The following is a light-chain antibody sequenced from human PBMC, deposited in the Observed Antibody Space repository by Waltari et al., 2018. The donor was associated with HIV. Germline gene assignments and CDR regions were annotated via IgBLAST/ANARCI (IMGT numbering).Light chain of an antibody. CDR3: SSYGDSLRLL. Sequence: QSALTQPPSASGSLGQSVTISCTGSSSDIGAYDSVSWFQQHPRSAPKLLLYEVSRRPSTVSDRFSGSRSGSTAFLTVAGLQPGDEATYFCSSYGDSLRLLFGGVTNVTVL. V-gene: IGLV2-8*01. J-gene: IGLJ3*02. CDR2: EVS. CDR1: SSDIGAYDS.